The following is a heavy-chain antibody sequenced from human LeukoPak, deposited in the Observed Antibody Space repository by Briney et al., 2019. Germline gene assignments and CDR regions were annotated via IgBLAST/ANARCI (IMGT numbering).Heavy chain of an antibody. CDR3: ARSPSIVGATIDY. V-gene: IGHV3-74*01. J-gene: IGHJ4*02. CDR1: GFTFSSYW. D-gene: IGHD1-26*01. Sequence: PGGSLSLSCAASGFTFSSYWMHWVRQAPGKGLVWVSRINSDGSSTSYADSVKGRFTISRDNAKNTLYLQMNSLRAEDTAVYYCARSPSIVGATIDYWGQGTLVTVSS. CDR2: INSDGSST.